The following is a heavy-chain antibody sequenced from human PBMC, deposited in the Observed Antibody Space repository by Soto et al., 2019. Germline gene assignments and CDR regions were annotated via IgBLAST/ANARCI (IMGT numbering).Heavy chain of an antibody. CDR2: ISYSRST. D-gene: IGHD3-3*01. CDR1: GGSISGGDYY. J-gene: IGHJ4*02. CDR3: ARDWRS. Sequence: QVQLQESGPGLVKPSQTLSLTCTVSGGSISGGDYYWSWIRQPPGRGLEWIGYISYSRSTYYNPSLKSRPTISLDTSKDQFSLKLTSVTAADMAVYYCARDWRSWGQGTLVTVSS. V-gene: IGHV4-30-4*01.